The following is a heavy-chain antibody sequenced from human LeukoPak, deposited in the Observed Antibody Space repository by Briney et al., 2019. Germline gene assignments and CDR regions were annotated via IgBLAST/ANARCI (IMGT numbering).Heavy chain of an antibody. CDR3: ARDRPYGTFDY. CDR1: GFTFDDYA. Sequence: GGSLRLSCAASGFTFDDYAMHWVRQAPGKGLEWVSGISWNSGSIGYADSVKGRFTISRDNAKNTLYLQMNSLRAEDTAVYYCARDRPYGTFDYWGQGTLVTVSS. D-gene: IGHD1-1*01. J-gene: IGHJ4*02. V-gene: IGHV3-9*01. CDR2: ISWNSGSI.